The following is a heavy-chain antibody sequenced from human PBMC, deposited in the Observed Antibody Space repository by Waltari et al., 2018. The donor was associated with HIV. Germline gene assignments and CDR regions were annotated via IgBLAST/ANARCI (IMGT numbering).Heavy chain of an antibody. V-gene: IGHV4-59*08. Sequence: PLQESGPGLVQPSETLSLTCRVTGAGLTDDSWHLTRQPPGKGLEWIGPIYYTGRRNYSPSLTSRLTLSVDRSANNLSLRLKSVTAADTAVYYCTRSLHILAGSSQGDLAYWGQGILVAVSS. D-gene: IGHD3-9*01. CDR2: IYYTGRR. CDR1: GAGLTDDS. CDR3: TRSLHILAGSSQGDLAY. J-gene: IGHJ4*02.